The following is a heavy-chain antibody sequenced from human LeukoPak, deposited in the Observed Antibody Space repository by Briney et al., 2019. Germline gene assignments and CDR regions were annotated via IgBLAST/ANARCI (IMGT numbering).Heavy chain of an antibody. CDR1: GGSLSGYY. Sequence: PSETLSLTCAVYGGSLSGYYCSWIRQPPGKGLEWIASMFYSGSTYHNPSLKSRVTISVDTSKNQFSLNLNSVTAADTAFYYCASDRIWFGESTNEYWGQGTLVTVSS. CDR2: MFYSGST. D-gene: IGHD3-10*01. V-gene: IGHV4-34*12. J-gene: IGHJ4*02. CDR3: ASDRIWFGESTNEY.